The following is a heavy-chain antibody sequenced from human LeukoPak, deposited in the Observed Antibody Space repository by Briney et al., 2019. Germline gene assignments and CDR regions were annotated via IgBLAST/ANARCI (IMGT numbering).Heavy chain of an antibody. D-gene: IGHD3-3*01. CDR3: AKDLGYILRFFGPKDHDP. CDR2: ISGSGGST. CDR1: GFTFSSYA. V-gene: IGHV3-23*01. Sequence: GGSLRLSCAASGFTFSSYAMSWVRQAPGKGLEWVSAISGSGGSTYYADSVKGRFTISRDNSKNTLYLQMNSLRAEDTAVYYCAKDLGYILRFFGPKDHDPWGQGTLVTVSS. J-gene: IGHJ5*02.